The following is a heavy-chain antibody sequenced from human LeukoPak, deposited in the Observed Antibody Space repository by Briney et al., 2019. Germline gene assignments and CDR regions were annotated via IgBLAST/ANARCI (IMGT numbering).Heavy chain of an antibody. CDR1: VYTFTGYY. Sequence: ASVKVSCKASVYTFTGYYMHWVRQAPGQGLEWMEWINPNSGGTNYAQKFQGRVTMTRDTSIGTAYMELSRLRSDDTAVYYCASEYYYGSGAHFWGQGTLVTVSS. CDR2: INPNSGGT. CDR3: ASEYYYGSGAHF. V-gene: IGHV1-2*02. D-gene: IGHD3-10*01. J-gene: IGHJ4*02.